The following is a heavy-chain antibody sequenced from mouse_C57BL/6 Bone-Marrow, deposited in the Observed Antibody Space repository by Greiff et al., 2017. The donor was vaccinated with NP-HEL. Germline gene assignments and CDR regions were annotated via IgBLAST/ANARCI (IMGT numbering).Heavy chain of an antibody. CDR2: ISSGGSYT. Sequence: EVHLVESGGDLVKPGGSLKLSCAASGFTFSSYGMSWVRQTPDKRLEWVATISSGGSYTYYPDSVKGRFTISRDNAKNTLYLQMSSLKSEDTAMYYCARHYYGSSWYYYAMDYWGQGTSVTVSS. CDR3: ARHYYGSSWYYYAMDY. J-gene: IGHJ4*01. D-gene: IGHD1-1*01. V-gene: IGHV5-6*01. CDR1: GFTFSSYG.